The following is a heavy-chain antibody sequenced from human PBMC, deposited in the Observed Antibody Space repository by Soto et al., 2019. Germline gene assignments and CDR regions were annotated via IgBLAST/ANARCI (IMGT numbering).Heavy chain of an antibody. CDR1: GGSISSGGYS. Sequence: TLYLTCAVFGGSISSGGYSWSWIRQPPGKGLEWIGYIYHSGSTYYNPSLKSRVSISVDRSKNQFSLKLSSVTAADTAVYYCARGGSGYYPHDAFDIWGQGTTVT. CDR2: IYHSGST. J-gene: IGHJ3*02. D-gene: IGHD3-22*01. V-gene: IGHV4-30-2*01. CDR3: ARGGSGYYPHDAFDI.